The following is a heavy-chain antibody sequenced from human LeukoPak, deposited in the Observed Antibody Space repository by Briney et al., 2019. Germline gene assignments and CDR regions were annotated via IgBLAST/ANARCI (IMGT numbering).Heavy chain of an antibody. J-gene: IGHJ5*02. CDR1: GYTFTGYY. Sequence: ASVKVSCKASGYTFTGYYMHWVRQAPGQGLEWVGWMNPNSGDTNYARSFQGRVTMTRDTSISTAYMELSRLRFDDTAVYYCAKDPFDQMLPENWFDPWGQGTLVTVSS. V-gene: IGHV1-2*02. CDR3: AKDPFDQMLPENWFDP. D-gene: IGHD2-2*01. CDR2: MNPNSGDT.